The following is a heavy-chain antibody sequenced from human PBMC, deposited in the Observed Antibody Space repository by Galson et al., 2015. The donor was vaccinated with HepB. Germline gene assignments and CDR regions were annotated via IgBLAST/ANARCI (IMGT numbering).Heavy chain of an antibody. J-gene: IGHJ4*02. Sequence: SLRLSCAASGFTFSIYSINWVRQAPGKGLEWISYISSSSRTIYYADSVKGRFTISRDNAKNSLYLQMNSLRAEDTAVYYCARVKYQWELFFDYWGQGTLVTVSS. CDR2: ISSSSRTI. CDR1: GFTFSIYS. CDR3: ARVKYQWELFFDY. D-gene: IGHD1-26*01. V-gene: IGHV3-48*01.